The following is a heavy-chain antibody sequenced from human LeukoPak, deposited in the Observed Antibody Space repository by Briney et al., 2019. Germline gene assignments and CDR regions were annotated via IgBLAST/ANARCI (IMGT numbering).Heavy chain of an antibody. CDR1: GYTFTSYD. CDR3: ARAHSSSSI. Sequence: ASVKVSCKASGYTFTSYDINWVRQAPGQGLEWMGRIIPILGIANYAQKFQGRVTITADKSTSTAYMELSSLRSEDTAVYYCARAHSSSSIWGQGTLVTVSS. D-gene: IGHD6-6*01. V-gene: IGHV1-69*04. J-gene: IGHJ4*02. CDR2: IIPILGIA.